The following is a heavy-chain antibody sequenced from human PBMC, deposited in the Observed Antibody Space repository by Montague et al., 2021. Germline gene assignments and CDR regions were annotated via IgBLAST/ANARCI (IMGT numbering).Heavy chain of an antibody. J-gene: IGHJ6*02. CDR2: IYYSGST. Sequence: SETLSLTCTVSGGSISSSSYYWGWIRQPQGKGLEWIGSIYYSGSTYYNPSLKSRVTISVDTPKNQFSLKLSSVTAADTAVYYCARHVIGNYGMDVWGQGTTVTVSS. CDR1: GGSISSSSYY. CDR3: ARHVIGNYGMDV. V-gene: IGHV4-39*01. D-gene: IGHD3-16*02.